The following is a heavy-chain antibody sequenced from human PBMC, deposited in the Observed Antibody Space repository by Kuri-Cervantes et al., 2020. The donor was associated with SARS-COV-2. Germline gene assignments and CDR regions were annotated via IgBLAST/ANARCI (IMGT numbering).Heavy chain of an antibody. CDR1: GYSFTSYW. D-gene: IGHD1-26*01. Sequence: GGSLRLSCKGSGYSFTSYWISWVRQMPGKGLEWMGRIDPSDSYTNYSPSFQGHVTISADKSISTAYLQWSSLKASDTAMYYCARHSITVGATIFTHFDYWGQGTLVTVSS. CDR3: ARHSITVGATIFTHFDY. J-gene: IGHJ4*02. CDR2: IDPSDSYT. V-gene: IGHV5-10-1*01.